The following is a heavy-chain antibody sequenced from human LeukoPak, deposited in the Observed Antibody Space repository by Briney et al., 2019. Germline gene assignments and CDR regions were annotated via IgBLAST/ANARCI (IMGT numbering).Heavy chain of an antibody. CDR2: IYYSGST. J-gene: IGHJ3*02. CDR3: ARSYYDSSGYYLSDAFDI. Sequence: SETLSLTCTVSGGSISSTSYYWGWIRQPPGKGLEWIGNIYYSGSTYYNPSLKSRVTISVDTSKNQFSLKLTSVTAADTAVYYCARSYYDSSGYYLSDAFDIWGQGTMVTVSS. D-gene: IGHD3-22*01. CDR1: GGSISSTSYY. V-gene: IGHV4-39*07.